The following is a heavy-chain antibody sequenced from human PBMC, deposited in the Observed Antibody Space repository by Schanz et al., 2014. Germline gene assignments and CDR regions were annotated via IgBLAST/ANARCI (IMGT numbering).Heavy chain of an antibody. V-gene: IGHV3-9*01. CDR1: GFTFSTYA. CDR2: ISWNSGSI. J-gene: IGHJ4*02. D-gene: IGHD3-10*01. CDR3: AKDGIMVQGVIWERYFDS. Sequence: EVKLLESGGHLVQPGGSLRLSCVASGFTFSTYAMSWVRQAPGKGPEWVSSISWNSGSIDYADSVKGRFTISRDNAKNSLYLQMNSLRAEDTALYYCAKDGIMVQGVIWERYFDSWGQGTLVTVSS.